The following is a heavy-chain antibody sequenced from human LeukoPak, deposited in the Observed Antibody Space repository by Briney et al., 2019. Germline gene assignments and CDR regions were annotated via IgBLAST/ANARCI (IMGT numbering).Heavy chain of an antibody. D-gene: IGHD3-3*01. CDR2: ISAYNGNT. CDR1: GGTFSSYA. CDR3: AAEYYDFWSGYYLFDP. V-gene: IGHV1-18*01. Sequence: ASVKVSCKASGGTFSSYAISWVRQAPGQGLEWMGWISAYNGNTNYAQKLQGRVTMTTDTSTSTAYMELRSLRSDDTAVYYCAAEYYDFWSGYYLFDPWGQGTLVTVSS. J-gene: IGHJ5*02.